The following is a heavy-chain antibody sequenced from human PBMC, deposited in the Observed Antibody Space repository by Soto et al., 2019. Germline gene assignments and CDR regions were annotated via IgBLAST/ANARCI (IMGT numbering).Heavy chain of an antibody. CDR1: GFTLSGRS. CDR3: ARGWFGPDV. J-gene: IGHJ6*04. Sequence: EVQLVESGGGLVQPGGSLRLSCAASGFTLSGRSMHWVRQAPGKGLVWVSGIDNAGTDSTYADSVKGRFTSSRDNAKNMLYLQMNSLRVEEKAVYYCARGWFGPDVWGKGTTVTVSS. CDR2: IDNAGTDS. V-gene: IGHV3-74*01. D-gene: IGHD3-10*01.